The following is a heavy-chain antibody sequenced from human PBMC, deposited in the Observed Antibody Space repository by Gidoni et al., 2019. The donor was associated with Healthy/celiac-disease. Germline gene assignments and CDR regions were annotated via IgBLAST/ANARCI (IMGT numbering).Heavy chain of an antibody. Sequence: QVQLVQSGAEVKKPGASVTVSCKASGYTFTSYDINWVRQATGQGLEWMGWMNPNSGNTGYAQKFQGRVTMTRNTSISTAYMELSSLRSEDTAVYYCARFRHYDFWSGSHYYYYGMDVWGQGTTVTVSS. CDR2: MNPNSGNT. CDR1: GYTFTSYD. D-gene: IGHD3-3*01. J-gene: IGHJ6*02. CDR3: ARFRHYDFWSGSHYYYYGMDV. V-gene: IGHV1-8*01.